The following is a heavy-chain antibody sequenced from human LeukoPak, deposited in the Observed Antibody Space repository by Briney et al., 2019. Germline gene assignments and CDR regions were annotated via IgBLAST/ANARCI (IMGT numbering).Heavy chain of an antibody. CDR3: ATYSYAYSMDV. J-gene: IGHJ6*02. V-gene: IGHV1-18*01. D-gene: IGHD5-18*01. CDR1: GYTFTNYG. CDR2: ISTYNGNT. Sequence: ASVKVSCKTSGYTFTNYGISWVRQAPGQGLEWMGWISTYNGNTNYAQKLQGRVTMTTDTSTRTAYMEPRSLRSDDTAVYYCATYSYAYSMDVWGQGTTVTVSS.